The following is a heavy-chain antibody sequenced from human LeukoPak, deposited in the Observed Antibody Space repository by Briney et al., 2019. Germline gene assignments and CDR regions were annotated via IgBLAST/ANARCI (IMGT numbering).Heavy chain of an antibody. CDR1: GDSISILY. CDR3: ARGGSSYYIDV. V-gene: IGHV4-59*11. D-gene: IGHD6-25*01. J-gene: IGHJ6*03. Sequence: SETLSLTCTVSGDSISILYWSWIRQPPGKGLEWIGYIPYSGNTNYNPSLKSRVTISLDTSKNQFSLKLSSVTAADTAVYYCARGGSSYYIDVWGKGTTVTVSS. CDR2: IPYSGNT.